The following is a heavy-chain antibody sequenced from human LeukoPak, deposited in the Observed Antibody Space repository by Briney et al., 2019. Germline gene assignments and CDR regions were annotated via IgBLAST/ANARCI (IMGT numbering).Heavy chain of an antibody. V-gene: IGHV3-66*01. J-gene: IGHJ6*02. CDR2: IYSGGST. CDR3: ARDPGLPNGMDV. Sequence: GGSLRLSCAASGFTVSSDYMSWVRQAPGTGLEWVSTIYSGGSTYYADSVKGRFTVSRDNSKNTLYLQMNSLRAEDTAVYYCARDPGLPNGMDVWGQGTTVTVSS. CDR1: GFTVSSDY.